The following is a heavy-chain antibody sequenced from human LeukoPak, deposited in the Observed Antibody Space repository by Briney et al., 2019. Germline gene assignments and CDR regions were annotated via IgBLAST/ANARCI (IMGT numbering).Heavy chain of an antibody. CDR2: IYSGGST. Sequence: GGSLRLSCAASGFTVSSNYMSWVRQAPGKGLEWVSVIYSGGSTYYADSVKGRFTISRDNSKNTLYLKMNSLRAEDTAVYYCARQGVTVVTSYYYYYMDVWGKGTTVTVSS. V-gene: IGHV3-53*01. J-gene: IGHJ6*03. CDR1: GFTVSSNY. CDR3: ARQGVTVVTSYYYYYMDV. D-gene: IGHD4-23*01.